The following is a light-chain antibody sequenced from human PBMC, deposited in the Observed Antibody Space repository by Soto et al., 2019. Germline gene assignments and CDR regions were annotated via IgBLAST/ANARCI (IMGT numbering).Light chain of an antibody. J-gene: IGLJ7*01. CDR3: SSFAGSRVLV. V-gene: IGLV2-14*01. CDR1: SSDVGGYNY. Sequence: QSALTQPASVSGSPGQSITISCTGTSSDVGGYNYVSWYQQHPGKPPKLIIYEVSDRPSGVSNRFSGSKSGNTASLTISGLQAEDEAVYYCSSFAGSRVLVLGGGTQLTVL. CDR2: EVS.